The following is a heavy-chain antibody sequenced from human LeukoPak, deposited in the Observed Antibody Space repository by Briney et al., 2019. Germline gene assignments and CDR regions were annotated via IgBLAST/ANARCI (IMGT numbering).Heavy chain of an antibody. CDR1: RFTFSSYG. V-gene: IGHV3-30*02. D-gene: IGHD2-8*01. CDR2: IQYDGSNE. Sequence: PGGSLRLSCAASRFTFSSYGMHWVRQAPGKGLEGVANIQYDGSNEQYADSVKGRFSISRDSSKNILYLQMNSLRAEDTAVYYCAKDRCSNGVGCYYYYMDVWGKGTTVTISS. J-gene: IGHJ6*03. CDR3: AKDRCSNGVGCYYYYMDV.